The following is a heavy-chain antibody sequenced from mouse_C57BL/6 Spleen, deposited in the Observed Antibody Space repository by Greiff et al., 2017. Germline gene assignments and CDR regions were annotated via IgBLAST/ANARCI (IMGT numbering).Heavy chain of an antibody. CDR1: GFNIKNTY. V-gene: IGHV14-3*01. J-gene: IGHJ2*01. D-gene: IGHD1-1*01. CDR3: SKDSDYGSSSYDCGD. CDR2: IDPANGNT. Sequence: VQLQQSVAGLVRPGASVKLSCTASGFNIKNTYMHWVKQRPEQGLEWIGRIDPANGNTKYAPKFQGKATITADTSSNTAYLQLSPLTSEDTAIYYCSKDSDYGSSSYDCGDWGQGTTLTVSS.